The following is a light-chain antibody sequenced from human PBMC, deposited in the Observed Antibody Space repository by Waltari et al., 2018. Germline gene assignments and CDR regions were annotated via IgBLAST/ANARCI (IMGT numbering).Light chain of an antibody. V-gene: IGKV4-1*01. J-gene: IGKJ1*01. CDR1: QSVLYNSDNKNY. CDR3: HQYYATPRT. Sequence: DIVMTQSPDSLAVSLGDSTTISCKSSQSVLYNSDNKNYLAWYQQQPGQPPKLLIHWASTRESGVPDRFSGSGSGTDFTLTISSLQAEDVAVYYCHQYYATPRTFGQGTKVEIK. CDR2: WAS.